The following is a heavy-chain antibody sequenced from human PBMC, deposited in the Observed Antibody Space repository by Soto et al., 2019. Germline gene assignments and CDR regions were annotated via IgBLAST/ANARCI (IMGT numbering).Heavy chain of an antibody. Sequence: LKISCKGSGYSFTSYWISWVRQMPGKGLEWMGRIDPSDSYTNYSPSFQGHVTISADKSISTAYLQWSSLKASDTAIYYCARGTWTAAITDYALDIWGPGTEVTVSS. D-gene: IGHD2-21*02. V-gene: IGHV5-10-1*01. CDR1: GYSFTSYW. CDR2: IDPSDSYT. J-gene: IGHJ3*02. CDR3: ARGTWTAAITDYALDI.